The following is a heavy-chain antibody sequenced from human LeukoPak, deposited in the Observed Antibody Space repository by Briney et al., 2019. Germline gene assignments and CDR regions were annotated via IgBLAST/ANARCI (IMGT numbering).Heavy chain of an antibody. V-gene: IGHV3-21*01. J-gene: IGHJ1*01. CDR3: VSIRRSESFCY. CDR2: ISSSSSDI. Sequence: GGSLRLSCAASGFSFSSHSLNWVRQGPGEGLERVSSISSSSSDIYYAVSVKGRFTISRDNAKNSLFLQMDSLRAEDTAVYYCVSIRRSESFCYWGQGSLVAVSS. CDR1: GFSFSSHS. D-gene: IGHD3-3*01.